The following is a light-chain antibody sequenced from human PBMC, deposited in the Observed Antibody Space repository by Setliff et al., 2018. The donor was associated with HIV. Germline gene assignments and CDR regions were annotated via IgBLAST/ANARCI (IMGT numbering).Light chain of an antibody. J-gene: IGLJ1*01. CDR2: EVT. Sequence: QSVLTQPASVSGSPGQSITISCTGTSSDVGNYNLVSWYQQHPGKAPKIMIYEVTKRPSGVSDRFSGSKSGNTASLTISWLQADDEAYYYCCSYASYSTYVFGSWTKVTVL. V-gene: IGLV2-23*02. CDR1: SSDVGNYNL. CDR3: CSYASYSTYV.